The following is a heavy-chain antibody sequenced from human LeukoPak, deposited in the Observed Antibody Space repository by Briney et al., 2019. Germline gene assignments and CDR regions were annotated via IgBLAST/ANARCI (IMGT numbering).Heavy chain of an antibody. J-gene: IGHJ4*02. CDR2: IRSKVYGGTT. CDR1: GFTFGDYA. Sequence: PGGSLRLSCTASGFTFGDYAMSWVRQAPGKGLEWVGFIRSKVYGGTTEYAASVKGRFTISRDDSKSIAYLQMNSLKTEDTAVYYCTRDEELRYFDWLFNFDYWGQGTLVTVSS. D-gene: IGHD3-9*01. CDR3: TRDEELRYFDWLFNFDY. V-gene: IGHV3-49*04.